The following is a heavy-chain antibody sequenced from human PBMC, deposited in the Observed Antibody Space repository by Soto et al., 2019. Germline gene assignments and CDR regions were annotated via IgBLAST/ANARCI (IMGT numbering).Heavy chain of an antibody. CDR2: LSSNGGST. Sequence: PGWSLRLSCSSSLFTFSSYACQWVRQYPCKGLEYVSGLSSNGGSTYYADSVKGRFTVSRDNSKNTLYLQMNSLKTEDTAVYYCVKGEYYYDSSGYYPFDYWGQGTLVTVSS. V-gene: IGHV3-64D*06. D-gene: IGHD3-22*01. CDR1: LFTFSSYA. CDR3: VKGEYYYDSSGYYPFDY. J-gene: IGHJ4*02.